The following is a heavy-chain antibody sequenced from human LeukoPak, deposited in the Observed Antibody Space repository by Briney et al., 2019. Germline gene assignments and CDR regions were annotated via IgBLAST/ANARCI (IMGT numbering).Heavy chain of an antibody. J-gene: IGHJ4*02. Sequence: EGSLRLSCAASGFTFSNNGMLWVRQAPGKRLEWVAFIRYDGSNKYYADSVKGRFTISRDNSKNTLYLQMNSLRAEDTAVYHCATRHSSSSGVDYWGQGTLVTVSS. D-gene: IGHD6-6*01. CDR2: IRYDGSNK. V-gene: IGHV3-30*02. CDR1: GFTFSNNG. CDR3: ATRHSSSSGVDY.